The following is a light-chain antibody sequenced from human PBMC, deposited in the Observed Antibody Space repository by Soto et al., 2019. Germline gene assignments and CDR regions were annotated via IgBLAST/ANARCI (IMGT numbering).Light chain of an antibody. CDR1: QSISSW. CDR3: QQYSRYSWT. V-gene: IGKV1-5*03. J-gene: IGKJ1*01. CDR2: RAS. Sequence: DIQMTQSPSTLSTSVGDRVTISCRASQSISSWLAWYQQQPGEAPNLLIYRASSLQSGVPSRFSGSGSGTEFTLTISSLQPDDFATYYCQQYSRYSWTFGQGTKVEFE.